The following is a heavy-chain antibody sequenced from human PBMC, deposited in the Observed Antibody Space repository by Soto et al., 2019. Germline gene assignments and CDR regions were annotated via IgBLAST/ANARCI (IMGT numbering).Heavy chain of an antibody. Sequence: PSETLSLTCTVSGDSISSGAYYWSWIRQDPGKGLEWIGYINHSGSTNYNPSLKSRVTISVDTSKNQLSLKMVSVTAADTAVYYCAKARGSNDYDLGGLDSWGQGTLVTVSS. D-gene: IGHD5-12*01. CDR3: AKARGSNDYDLGGLDS. CDR1: GDSISSGAYY. CDR2: INHSGST. J-gene: IGHJ4*02. V-gene: IGHV4-31*03.